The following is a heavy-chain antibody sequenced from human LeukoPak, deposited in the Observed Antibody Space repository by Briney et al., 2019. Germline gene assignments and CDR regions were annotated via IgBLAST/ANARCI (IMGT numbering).Heavy chain of an antibody. CDR1: GYTFTGYY. CDR2: MNPHSGNT. J-gene: IGHJ3*02. CDR3: ARGRRDVFDI. Sequence: ASVKVSCKASGYTFTGYYMHWVRQAPGQGLEWMGWMNPHSGNTGYAQKFLGRITLTRNTSTSMAYMELTSLKSEDTAVYYCARGRRDVFDIWGQGQRSPSL. V-gene: IGHV1-8*03.